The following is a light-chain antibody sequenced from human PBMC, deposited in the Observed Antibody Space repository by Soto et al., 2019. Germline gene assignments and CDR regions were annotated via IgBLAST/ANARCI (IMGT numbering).Light chain of an antibody. J-gene: IGKJ1*01. V-gene: IGKV1-27*01. CDR1: QDIKKF. Sequence: DIQVTQSPSSLSASPGDRITITCRASQDIKKFLAWSQQKPGKVPHLLIYAASTLRPGVPSRFSGNASGTDFTLTIASLQHEDVATYYCQKYDRAPAAFGQGTKVDVK. CDR2: AAS. CDR3: QKYDRAPAA.